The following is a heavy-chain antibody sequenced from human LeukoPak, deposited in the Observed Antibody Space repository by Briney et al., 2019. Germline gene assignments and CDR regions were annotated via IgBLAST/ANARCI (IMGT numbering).Heavy chain of an antibody. V-gene: IGHV3-53*01. CDR3: AKVGQWLVLLNNMDV. CDR1: GFTVSSNY. CDR2: IYAGGGT. J-gene: IGHJ6*02. Sequence: PGGSLRLSCAASGFTVSSNYMTWARQAPGKGLEWVSIIYAGGGTYYADSVKGRFTISRDGSKNTLYLQMTSLRAEDTAVYYCAKVGQWLVLLNNMDVWGQGTTVTVSS. D-gene: IGHD6-19*01.